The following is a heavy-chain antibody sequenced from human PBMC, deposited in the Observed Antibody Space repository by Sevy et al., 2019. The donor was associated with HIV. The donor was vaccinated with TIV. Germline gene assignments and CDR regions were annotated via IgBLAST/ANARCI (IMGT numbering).Heavy chain of an antibody. CDR1: GFTISGNF. J-gene: IGHJ4*02. CDR2: INPKTGAI. D-gene: IGHD2-15*01. CDR3: ARPKGDVRYCSTVSCYDFDY. Sequence: ASVKVSCKTSGFTISGNFLHWVRQAPGQGLEWMGWINPKTGAIDYAQKFLGRITMSRDTYSTTVYMALSRLTSDDTAMYYCARPKGDVRYCSTVSCYDFDYWGQGALVTVSS. V-gene: IGHV1-2*02.